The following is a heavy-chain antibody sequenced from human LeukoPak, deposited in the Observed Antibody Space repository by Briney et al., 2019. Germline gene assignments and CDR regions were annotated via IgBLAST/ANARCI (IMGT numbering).Heavy chain of an antibody. CDR2: IRYDGSNK. J-gene: IGHJ4*02. CDR1: GFTFSTFG. V-gene: IGHV3-30*02. CDR3: ARSIAVAGIYYFDY. D-gene: IGHD6-19*01. Sequence: GGSLRLSCAASGFAASGFTFSTFGMHWVRQAPGKGLEWVAFIRYDGSNKYYADSVKGRFTISRDNAKNSLYLQMNSLRAEDTAVYYCARSIAVAGIYYFDYWGQGTLVTVSS.